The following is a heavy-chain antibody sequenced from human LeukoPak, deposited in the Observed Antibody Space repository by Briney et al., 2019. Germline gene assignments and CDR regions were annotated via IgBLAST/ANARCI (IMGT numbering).Heavy chain of an antibody. CDR3: ARDESGGYYVY. J-gene: IGHJ4*02. Sequence: GGSLRLSCEASGFTFSRHWMSWVRQAPGRGLEWVANIKQDGSTKQYADSVRGRFIISRENAKNSVYLQLSSLKAEDSAVYFCARDESGGYYVYWGQGTLVTVSS. D-gene: IGHD2-15*01. CDR1: GFTFSRHW. V-gene: IGHV3-7*01. CDR2: IKQDGSTK.